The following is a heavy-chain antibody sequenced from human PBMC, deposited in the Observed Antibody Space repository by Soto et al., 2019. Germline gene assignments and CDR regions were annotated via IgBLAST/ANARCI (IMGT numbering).Heavy chain of an antibody. J-gene: IGHJ4*02. D-gene: IGHD6-13*01. CDR1: GFTFSSYS. V-gene: IGHV3-48*02. Sequence: EVQLVESGGGLVQPGGSLRLSCAASGFTFSSYSMNWVRQAPGKGLEWVSYISSSSSTMYYADSVKGRFTISRDNAKNSLYLQMNRLRDEDTAVYYCARDPYSSSWFNSDYWGQGTLVTVSS. CDR3: ARDPYSSSWFNSDY. CDR2: ISSSSSTM.